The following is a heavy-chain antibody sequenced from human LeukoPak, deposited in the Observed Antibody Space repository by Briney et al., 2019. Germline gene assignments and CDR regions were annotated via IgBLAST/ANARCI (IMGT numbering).Heavy chain of an antibody. V-gene: IGHV3-21*01. D-gene: IGHD6-13*01. J-gene: IGHJ4*02. CDR2: ISSSRSYI. Sequence: GGSLRLSCAASGFSFSSYSMNWVRQAPGKGLEWVSFISSSRSYIYYADSVKGRFTISRDNAKNSLYLQMNSLRAEDTAVYYCARFIAAPYYFDYWGRGTLVTVSS. CDR3: ARFIAAPYYFDY. CDR1: GFSFSSYS.